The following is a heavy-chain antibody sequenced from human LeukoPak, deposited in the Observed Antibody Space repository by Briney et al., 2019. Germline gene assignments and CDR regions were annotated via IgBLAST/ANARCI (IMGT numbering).Heavy chain of an antibody. J-gene: IGHJ3*02. V-gene: IGHV3-7*01. D-gene: IGHD6-19*01. CDR3: ARVPIDSSGWYVAFDI. CDR2: IKQDGSEK. Sequence: PGGSLRLSCAASGFTFSSYWMNWVRQASGKGLEWVANIKQDGSEKYYVDSVKGRFTISGDNAKNSLYLQMNSLRAEDTAVYYCARVPIDSSGWYVAFDIWGQGTMVTVSS. CDR1: GFTFSSYW.